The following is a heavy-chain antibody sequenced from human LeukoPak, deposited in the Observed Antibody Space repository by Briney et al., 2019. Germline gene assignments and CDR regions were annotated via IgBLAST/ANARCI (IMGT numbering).Heavy chain of an antibody. D-gene: IGHD5-18*01. J-gene: IGHJ4*02. V-gene: IGHV4-34*01. CDR3: ARGGIQLWFPFDY. CDR1: GGSISSYY. CDR2: INHSGST. Sequence: SETLSLTCTVSGGSISSYYWSWIRQPPGKGLEWIGEINHSGSTNYNPSLKSRVTISVDTSKNQFSLKLSSVTAADTAVYYCARGGIQLWFPFDYWGQGTLVTVSS.